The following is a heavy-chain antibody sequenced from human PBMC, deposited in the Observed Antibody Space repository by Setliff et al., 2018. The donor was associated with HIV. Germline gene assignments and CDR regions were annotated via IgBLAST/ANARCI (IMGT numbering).Heavy chain of an antibody. CDR2: INPNSGGT. D-gene: IGHD2-2*01. CDR1: GYTFTSYG. V-gene: IGHV1-2*02. Sequence: ASVKVSCKASGYTFTSYGISWVRQAPGQGLEWMGWINPNSGGTNYAQKFQGRVTMTRDTSISTAYMELCRLRSYDRAVYYCARGTDRDFDYWGQGTLVTVSS. J-gene: IGHJ4*02. CDR3: ARGTDRDFDY.